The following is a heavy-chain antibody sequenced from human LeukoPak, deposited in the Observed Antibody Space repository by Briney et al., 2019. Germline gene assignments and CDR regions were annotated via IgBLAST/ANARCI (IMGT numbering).Heavy chain of an antibody. V-gene: IGHV4-39*01. Sequence: SETQSLTCTVSGGSISSSSYYWGWIRQPPGKGLEWIGSIYYSGSTYYNPSLKSRVTISVDTSKNQFSLKLSSVTAADTAAYYCAGIAAAGDFDYWGQGTLATVSS. D-gene: IGHD6-13*01. J-gene: IGHJ4*02. CDR3: AGIAAAGDFDY. CDR1: GGSISSSSYY. CDR2: IYYSGST.